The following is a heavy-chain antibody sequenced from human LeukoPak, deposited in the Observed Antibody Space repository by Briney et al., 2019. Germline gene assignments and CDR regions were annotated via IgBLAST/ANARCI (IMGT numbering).Heavy chain of an antibody. J-gene: IGHJ5*02. CDR2: MYSGGDT. V-gene: IGHV3-53*01. Sequence: PGGSLRLSCAASGFTVNDNYMIWGRQAPGKGLEWVSVMYSGGDTYYADSVKGRFTFSRDISKNTLYLQMNGLRTEDTAMYYCARDAPQVPAAGVLASWGQGTLVTVSS. CDR1: GFTVNDNY. CDR3: ARDAPQVPAAGVLAS. D-gene: IGHD6-13*01.